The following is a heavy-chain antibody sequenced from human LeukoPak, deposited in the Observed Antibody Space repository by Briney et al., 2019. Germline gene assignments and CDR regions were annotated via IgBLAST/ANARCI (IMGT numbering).Heavy chain of an antibody. CDR1: GFTFSSYA. J-gene: IGHJ5*02. CDR2: ISGSGGST. V-gene: IGHV3-23*01. CDR3: ARDCDSSGHYGWFDP. D-gene: IGHD3-22*01. Sequence: GGSLRLSCAASGFTFSSYAMSWVRWVRQAPGKGLEWVSAISGSGGSTYYADSVKGRFTISRDTSKNTLYLQMNSLRAEDTAAYYCARDCDSSGHYGWFDPWGQGTLVTVSS.